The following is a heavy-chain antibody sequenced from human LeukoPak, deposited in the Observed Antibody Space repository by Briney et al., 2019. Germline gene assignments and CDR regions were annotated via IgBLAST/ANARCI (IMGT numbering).Heavy chain of an antibody. D-gene: IGHD6-13*01. V-gene: IGHV3-21*01. J-gene: IGHJ4*02. CDR3: ARDLYSSTWYAFDY. CDR2: ISSSSSYI. CDR1: GFTFSSYS. Sequence: GGSLRLSCAASGFTFSSYSMNWVRQAPGKGLEWVSSISSSSSYIYYADSVKGRFAISRDNAKNSLYLQMNSLRAEDAAVYYCARDLYSSTWYAFDYWGQGTLVTVSS.